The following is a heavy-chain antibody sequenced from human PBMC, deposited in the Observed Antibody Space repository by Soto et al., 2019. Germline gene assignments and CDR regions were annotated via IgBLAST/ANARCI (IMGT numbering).Heavy chain of an antibody. CDR2: INHSGST. CDR1: GGSFSGYY. Sequence: PSKTLSLTCAVYGGSFSGYYWSWIRQPPGKGLEWIGEINHSGSTNYNPSLKSRVTISVDTSKNQFSLKLSSVTAADTAVYYCARGEDFWSGYPPYYYYMDVWGKGTTVTVSS. CDR3: ARGEDFWSGYPPYYYYMDV. V-gene: IGHV4-34*01. D-gene: IGHD3-3*01. J-gene: IGHJ6*03.